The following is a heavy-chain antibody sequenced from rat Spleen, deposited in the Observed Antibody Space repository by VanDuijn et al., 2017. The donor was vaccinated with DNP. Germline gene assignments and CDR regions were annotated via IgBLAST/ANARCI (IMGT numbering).Heavy chain of an antibody. D-gene: IGHD1-1*01. V-gene: IGHV4-2*01. CDR3: VREDKGVNA. J-gene: IGHJ4*01. Sequence: EVKLVESGGGLVQPGRSLKLSCAASGFNFNDYWMGWVRQAPAKGLEWVATISYNGGTPYYRDSVKGRFTISRDNVQNTLYLQMSKLGSEDTAIYYCVREDKGVNAWGQGVSVTVSS. CDR2: ISYNGGTP. CDR1: GFNFNDYW.